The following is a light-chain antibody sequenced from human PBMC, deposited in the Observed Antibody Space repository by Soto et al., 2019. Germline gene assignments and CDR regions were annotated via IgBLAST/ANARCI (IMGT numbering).Light chain of an antibody. Sequence: DIVMTQSPRSLPVTPGEPASISCRSSQSILHSNGYNYLDWYLQKPGQSPQLLIYLGSNRASGVPDRFSGSGSGTDVTLKISRVEAEDVGIYYCMQALQTPITFGPGTKVDIK. CDR3: MQALQTPIT. CDR2: LGS. J-gene: IGKJ3*01. CDR1: QSILHSNGYNY. V-gene: IGKV2-28*01.